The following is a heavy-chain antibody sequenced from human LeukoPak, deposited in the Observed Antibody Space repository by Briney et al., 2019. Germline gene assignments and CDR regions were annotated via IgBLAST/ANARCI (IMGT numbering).Heavy chain of an antibody. D-gene: IGHD2-15*01. J-gene: IGHJ4*02. V-gene: IGHV4-34*01. Sequence: GSLRLSCAASGFTFSSYSMNWVRQAPGKGLEWIGEINHSGSTNYNPSLKSRVTISVDTSKNQFSLKLSSVTAADTAVYYCARRRAAYCSGGSCYWGYFDYWGQGTLVTVSS. CDR2: INHSGST. CDR1: GFTFSSYS. CDR3: ARRRAAYCSGGSCYWGYFDY.